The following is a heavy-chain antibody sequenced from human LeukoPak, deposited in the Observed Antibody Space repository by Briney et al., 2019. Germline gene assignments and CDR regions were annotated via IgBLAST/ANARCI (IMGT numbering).Heavy chain of an antibody. J-gene: IGHJ4*02. D-gene: IGHD4-11*01. CDR3: ARVRPGSNYVDFDY. Sequence: PGGSLRLSCAASGFAFSSYVLHWVRRAPGKGLEWVAVISYDGSNKYYAGSVKGRFTISRDNSKSTLYLQMNSLRAEDTAVYYCARVRPGSNYVDFDYWGQGTLVTVSS. CDR1: GFAFSSYV. CDR2: ISYDGSNK. V-gene: IGHV3-30*03.